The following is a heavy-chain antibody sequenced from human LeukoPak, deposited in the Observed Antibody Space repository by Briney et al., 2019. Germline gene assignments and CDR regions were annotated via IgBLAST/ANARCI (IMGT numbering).Heavy chain of an antibody. D-gene: IGHD2-21*02. CDR2: ISSSSSSI. CDR1: GFIFNYYS. CDR3: TKESVTYLDY. V-gene: IGHV3-48*02. J-gene: IGHJ4*02. Sequence: GGSLRLFCAASGFIFNYYSMNWVRQAPGKGLEWVSYISSSSSSIYYADSVKGRFTISRDNAKNSLYLQMNSLRDEDTAVYYCTKESVTYLDYWGQGTLVTVSS.